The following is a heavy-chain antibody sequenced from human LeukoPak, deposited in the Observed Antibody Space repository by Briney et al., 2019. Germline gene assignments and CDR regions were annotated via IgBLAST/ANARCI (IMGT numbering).Heavy chain of an antibody. V-gene: IGHV5-51*01. Sequence: GESLKISCKGSGYSFTSYWIGWVRQMPGKGLEWMGIIYPGDSDTRYSPSFQGQVTISADKSISTAYLQWSSLKASDTAMYYCARLAPLNYYDSSGYPFFDYWGQGTLVTVSS. CDR2: IYPGDSDT. CDR3: ARLAPLNYYDSSGYPFFDY. D-gene: IGHD3-22*01. J-gene: IGHJ4*02. CDR1: GYSFTSYW.